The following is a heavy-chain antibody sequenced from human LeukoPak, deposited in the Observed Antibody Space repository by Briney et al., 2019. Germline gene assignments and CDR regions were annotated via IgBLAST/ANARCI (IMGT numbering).Heavy chain of an antibody. Sequence: PGGSLRLSCAASGFTFSSYEMNWVRQAPGKGLEWLAVITSDGINQHYADSVRGRLTISRDNSIKTLFLQMNSLGTDDTAVYYCARDGPYFGDYPYYFDYWGQGTLVTVSS. D-gene: IGHD4-17*01. J-gene: IGHJ4*02. V-gene: IGHV3-30*04. CDR2: ITSDGINQ. CDR1: GFTFSSYE. CDR3: ARDGPYFGDYPYYFDY.